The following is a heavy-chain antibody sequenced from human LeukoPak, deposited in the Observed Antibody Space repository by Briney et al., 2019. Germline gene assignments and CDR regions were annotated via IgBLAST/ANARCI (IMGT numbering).Heavy chain of an antibody. CDR3: ARGGYSYGHNWFDP. V-gene: IGHV3-20*04. D-gene: IGHD5-18*01. CDR2: INWNGGST. J-gene: IGHJ5*02. CDR1: GLTFDDYG. Sequence: GGSLRLSCAASGLTFDDYGMSWVRQVPGKGLEWVSGINWNGGSTGYADSVKGRFTISRDNAKNSLYLQMNSLRAEDTALYYCARGGYSYGHNWFDPWGQGTLVTVSS.